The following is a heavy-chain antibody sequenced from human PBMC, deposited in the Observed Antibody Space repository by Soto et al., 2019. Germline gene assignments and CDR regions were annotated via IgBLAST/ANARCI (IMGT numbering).Heavy chain of an antibody. V-gene: IGHV4-39*01. Sequence: PSETLSLTCTVSGGSISSSSYYRGWIRQPPGKGLEWIGSIYYSGSTYYNPSLKSRVTISVDTSKNQFSLKLSSVTAADTAVYYCARHEGAVAGAEILLNWFDPWGQGTLVTVSS. CDR1: GGSISSSSYY. J-gene: IGHJ5*02. CDR2: IYYSGST. D-gene: IGHD6-19*01. CDR3: ARHEGAVAGAEILLNWFDP.